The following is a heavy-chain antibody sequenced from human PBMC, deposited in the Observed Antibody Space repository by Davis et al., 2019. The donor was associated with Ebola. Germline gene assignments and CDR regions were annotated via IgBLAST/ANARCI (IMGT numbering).Heavy chain of an antibody. D-gene: IGHD6-19*01. CDR1: GGSISSSY. J-gene: IGHJ4*02. CDR3: ARHTHNSGFDY. Sequence: SETLSLTCTVSGGSISSSYWAWVRQPPGKGLEWIGSISYGGSPHYNPSLQGRGTISLDASRSQFSLKLSSVTAADTAVYYCARHTHNSGFDYWGQGTLVTVSS. V-gene: IGHV4-39*01. CDR2: ISYGGSP.